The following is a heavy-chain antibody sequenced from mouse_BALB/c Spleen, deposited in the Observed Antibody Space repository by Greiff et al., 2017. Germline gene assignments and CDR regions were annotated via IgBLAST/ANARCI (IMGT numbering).Heavy chain of an antibody. D-gene: IGHD1-1*01. CDR1: GYTFTSYD. J-gene: IGHJ4*01. Sequence: QVQLKQPGAELVKPGASVKISCKASGYTFTSYDINWVKQRPGQGLEWIGWIYPGDGSTKYNEKFKGKATLTADKSSSTAYMQLSSLTSENSAVYFCARTDGSSYGAMDYWGQGTSVTVSS. CDR2: IYPGDGST. V-gene: IGHV1S56*01. CDR3: ARTDGSSYGAMDY.